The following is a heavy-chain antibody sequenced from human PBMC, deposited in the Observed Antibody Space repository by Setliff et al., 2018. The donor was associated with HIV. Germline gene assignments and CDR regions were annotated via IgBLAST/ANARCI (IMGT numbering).Heavy chain of an antibody. Sequence: TTSETLSLPCTVSGGSFTTYYWSWLRQPPGKELEWIGYFYTSGSTNYNPSLKSRVTISIDTSKNQFSLKLNAVTAADTAVYYCARRPPLTTGREYYFDFWGQGTLVTVSS. D-gene: IGHD1-1*01. J-gene: IGHJ4*02. CDR3: ARRPPLTTGREYYFDF. CDR2: FYTSGST. CDR1: GGSFTTYY. V-gene: IGHV4-4*09.